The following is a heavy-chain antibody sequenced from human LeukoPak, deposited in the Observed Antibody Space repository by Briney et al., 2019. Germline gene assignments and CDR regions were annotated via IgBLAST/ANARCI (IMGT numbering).Heavy chain of an antibody. D-gene: IGHD5-24*01. J-gene: IGHJ4*02. V-gene: IGHV5-51*01. CDR3: ARRGGSLNFFDY. CDR1: GYRFSNYW. Sequence: GESIRISCKTSGYRFSNYWIGWVRQMPGKGLEWMGIIYPDDSDTRYSPSFQGRVTISVDKSVTTAYLQWSSLETSDTAMYYCARRGGSLNFFDYWGQGILVTVSS. CDR2: IYPDDSDT.